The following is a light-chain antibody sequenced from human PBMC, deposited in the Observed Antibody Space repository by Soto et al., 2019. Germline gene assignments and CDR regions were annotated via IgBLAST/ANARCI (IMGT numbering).Light chain of an antibody. CDR2: VVS. J-gene: IGKJ1*01. CDR3: HQSYINPWP. V-gene: IGKV1-39*01. Sequence: IEVTQTPYSLSASVGDRVTVTCRASQNIRNYLNWYQEKPGRAPSLLICVVSSLQSGVPSRFSGSGSGTDFTLTISILQADDFATYYCHQSYINPWPSGQG. CDR1: QNIRNY.